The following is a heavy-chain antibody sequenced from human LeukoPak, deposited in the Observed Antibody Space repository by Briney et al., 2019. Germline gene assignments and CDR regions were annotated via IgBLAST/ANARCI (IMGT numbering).Heavy chain of an antibody. Sequence: SETLSLTCTVSGGSISSSSYYWGWIRQPPGKGLEWIGSIYYSGSTYYNPSLKSRVTMSVDTSKNQFSLKLRSVTAADTAVYYCARGSHPGWYNGEFDYWGQGTLVIVSS. CDR3: ARGSHPGWYNGEFDY. CDR1: GGSISSSSYY. V-gene: IGHV4-39*07. D-gene: IGHD6-19*01. J-gene: IGHJ4*02. CDR2: IYYSGST.